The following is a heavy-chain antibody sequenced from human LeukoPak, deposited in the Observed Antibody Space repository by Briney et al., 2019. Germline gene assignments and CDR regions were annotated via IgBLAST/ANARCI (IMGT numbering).Heavy chain of an antibody. J-gene: IGHJ6*04. CDR3: AELGITMIGGV. Sequence: GGSLRLSCAASGFTFSIYGMGWVRQAPGKGLEWVSSISDNGGNTYYADSAKGRFTISRDNAKNSLYLQMNSLRAEDTAVYYCAELGITMIGGVWGKGTTVTISS. CDR2: ISDNGGNT. CDR1: GFTFSIYG. V-gene: IGHV3-23*01. D-gene: IGHD3-10*02.